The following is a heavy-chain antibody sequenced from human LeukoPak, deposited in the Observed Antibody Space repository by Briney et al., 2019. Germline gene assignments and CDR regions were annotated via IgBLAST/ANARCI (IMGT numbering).Heavy chain of an antibody. CDR2: IWYDGNNK. CDR1: GFTFSSYG. Sequence: GRSLRLSCAASGFTFSSYGMHWVRQAPGKGLEWVALIWYDGNNKYYADSVKGRFTISRDNSKNTLYLQMNSLRAEDTALYYRARQYCSGGDCYFFDWGQGTLVTVSS. CDR3: ARQYCSGGDCYFFD. V-gene: IGHV3-33*01. J-gene: IGHJ4*02. D-gene: IGHD2-15*01.